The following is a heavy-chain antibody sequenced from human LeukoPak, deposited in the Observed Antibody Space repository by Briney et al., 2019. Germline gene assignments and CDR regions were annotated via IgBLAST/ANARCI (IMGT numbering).Heavy chain of an antibody. D-gene: IGHD6-13*01. J-gene: IGHJ4*02. CDR1: GFTFSSYW. Sequence: TGGSLRLSCVASGFTFSSYWMSWVRQVPGEGLEWVANIKQDGSEKYYVDSVKGRFTISRDNAKNSLYLQMNSLRAEDTAVYYCARGNGYSSSPFDYWGQGTLVTVSS. CDR3: ARGNGYSSSPFDY. CDR2: IKQDGSEK. V-gene: IGHV3-7*03.